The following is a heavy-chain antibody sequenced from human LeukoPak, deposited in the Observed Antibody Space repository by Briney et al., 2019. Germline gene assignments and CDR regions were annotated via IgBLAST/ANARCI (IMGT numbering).Heavy chain of an antibody. CDR1: AYSISSGYY. J-gene: IGHJ3*02. D-gene: IGHD2-15*01. CDR2: THHTGYT. V-gene: IGHV4-38-2*02. CDR3: ARDTGGFDI. Sequence: SETLSLTCSVSAYSISSGYYWGWIRQPPGKGLEWIGSTHHTGYTFYNPSVKSRITISVETSKNQFSLKLSSVTAADTAMYYCARDTGGFDIWGQGAMVTVSS.